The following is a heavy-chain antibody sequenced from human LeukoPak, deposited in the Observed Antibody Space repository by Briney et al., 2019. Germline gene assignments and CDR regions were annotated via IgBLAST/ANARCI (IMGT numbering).Heavy chain of an antibody. D-gene: IGHD2-2*02. CDR1: GYSFNNYW. CDR2: IYPGDSXX. CDR3: ARIIYGFYYFEY. J-gene: IGHJ4*02. Sequence: GESLKISCKGSGYSFNNYWXGXXXXXXXXXXXXMGIIYPGDSXXXXSPSXQGQXXXSAEKSISTAYLQWSSLRASDSAIYYCARIIYGFYYFEYWGQGTLVTVSS. V-gene: IGHV5-51*01.